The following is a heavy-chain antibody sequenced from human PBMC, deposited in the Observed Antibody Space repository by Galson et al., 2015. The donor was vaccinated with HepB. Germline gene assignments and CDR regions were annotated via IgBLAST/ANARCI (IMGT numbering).Heavy chain of an antibody. CDR2: ISSSSSYI. Sequence: SLRLSCAASGFTFSSYSMNWVRQAPGKGLEWVSSISSSSSYIYYADSVKGRFTISRDNAKNSLYLQMNSLRAEDTAVYYCARDQGGYYDFWSGYKLPYDNGRYYMDVWGKGTTVTVSS. J-gene: IGHJ6*03. CDR3: ARDQGGYYDFWSGYKLPYDNGRYYMDV. CDR1: GFTFSSYS. D-gene: IGHD3-3*01. V-gene: IGHV3-21*01.